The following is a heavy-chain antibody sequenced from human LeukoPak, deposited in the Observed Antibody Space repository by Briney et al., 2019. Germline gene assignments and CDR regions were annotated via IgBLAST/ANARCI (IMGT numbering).Heavy chain of an antibody. J-gene: IGHJ4*02. CDR2: INPNSGGT. CDR3: ARRLGYSYGSVLDY. V-gene: IGHV1-2*02. Sequence: ASVKVSCKASGYTFTSYYMHWVRQAPGQGLEWMGWINPNSGGTNYAQKFQGRVTMTRDTSISTAYMELSRLRSDDTAVYYCARRLGYSYGSVLDYWGQGTLVTVSS. D-gene: IGHD5-18*01. CDR1: GYTFTSYY.